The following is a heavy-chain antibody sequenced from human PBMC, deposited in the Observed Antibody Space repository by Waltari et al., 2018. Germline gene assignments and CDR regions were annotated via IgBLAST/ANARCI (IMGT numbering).Heavy chain of an antibody. D-gene: IGHD3-16*01. CDR2: ISYTGTT. CDR3: ATYVGASIGTAAFDV. V-gene: IGHV4-39*01. J-gene: IGHJ3*01. CDR1: GGSIISNRPS. Sequence: QLHLQEAGPGLVKPSATLSLTCSVPGGSIISNRPSWAWIRQPPGTGLEWTATISYTGTTYYNPSLRSRVTISVDMAKNQFSLKLTSVTPADTAVYYCATYVGASIGTAAFDVWGQGTMVTVFS.